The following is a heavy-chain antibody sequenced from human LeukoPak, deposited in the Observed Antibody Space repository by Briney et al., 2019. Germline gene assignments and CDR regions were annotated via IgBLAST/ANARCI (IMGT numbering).Heavy chain of an antibody. CDR2: INPNSGGT. CDR3: ARDTRYYYDSSAYYRSDAFDI. Sequence: GASVKVSCKASGYTFTGYYIHWVRQAPGQGLEWMGWINPNSGGTNYAQKFQGRVTMTRDTSISTAYMELSRLRSDDAAVYYCARDTRYYYDSSAYYRSDAFDIWXQGTMVTVSS. J-gene: IGHJ3*02. CDR1: GYTFTGYY. D-gene: IGHD3-22*01. V-gene: IGHV1-2*02.